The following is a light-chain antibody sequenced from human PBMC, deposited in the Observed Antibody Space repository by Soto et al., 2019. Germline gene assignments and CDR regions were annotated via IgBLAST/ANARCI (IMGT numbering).Light chain of an antibody. CDR1: SSRVENYNL. CDR2: EGS. CDR3: SSYAGAVV. J-gene: IGLJ2*01. Sequence: QSALTQPASVSGSPGQSITLSCTRTSSRVENYNLVSWYQHRPGKAPKLIIYEGSQRPSGVSDRFSGSKSGNTASLTISGLRAEDEADYYCSSYAGAVVFGGGTKLTVL. V-gene: IGLV2-23*01.